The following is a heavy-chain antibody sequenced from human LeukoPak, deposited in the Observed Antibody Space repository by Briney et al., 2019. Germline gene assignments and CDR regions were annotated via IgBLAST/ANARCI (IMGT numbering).Heavy chain of an antibody. CDR3: ASGIISGLINY. CDR2: IYSGGST. D-gene: IGHD3-16*01. V-gene: IGHV3-53*01. CDR1: GFTVSSNY. J-gene: IGHJ4*02. Sequence: PGGSLRLSCAVSGFTVSSNYMSWVRQAPGKGLEWVSVIYSGGSTYYADSVKGRFTISRDNSKNTLYLQMNSLRAEDTAVYYCASGIISGLINYWGQGTLVTVSS.